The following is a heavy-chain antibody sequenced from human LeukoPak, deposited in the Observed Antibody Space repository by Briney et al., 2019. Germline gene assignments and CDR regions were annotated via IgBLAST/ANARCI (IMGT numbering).Heavy chain of an antibody. J-gene: IGHJ5*02. Sequence: SETLSLTCTVSGGSISSYYWSWIRQPAGKGLEWIGRIYTSGSTNYNPSLKSRVTISVDTSKNQFSLKLSSVTAADTAVYYCARGNVLLGGNWFDPWGQGTLVTVSS. V-gene: IGHV4-4*07. CDR2: IYTSGST. CDR3: ARGNVLLGGNWFDP. D-gene: IGHD3-10*01. CDR1: GGSISSYY.